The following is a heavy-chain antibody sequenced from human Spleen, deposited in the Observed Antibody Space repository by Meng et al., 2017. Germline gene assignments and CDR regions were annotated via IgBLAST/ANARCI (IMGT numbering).Heavy chain of an antibody. D-gene: IGHD3-10*01. CDR2: ISSDGSST. Sequence: GESLKISCAASGFTFSSYSMNWVRQAPGKGPVWVSRISSDGSSTSYADSVKGRFTISRDNAKDTLYLQMNSLRAEDTAVYYCATGLLWFGESTFDYWGQGTQVTVSS. CDR1: GFTFSSYS. CDR3: ATGLLWFGESTFDY. J-gene: IGHJ4*02. V-gene: IGHV3-74*01.